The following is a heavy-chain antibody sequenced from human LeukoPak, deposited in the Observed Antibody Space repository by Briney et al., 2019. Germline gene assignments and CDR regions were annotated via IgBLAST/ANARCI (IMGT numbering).Heavy chain of an antibody. J-gene: IGHJ6*03. V-gene: IGHV1-69*05. D-gene: IGHD3-3*01. Sequence: GASVKVSCKASGGTFSSYAISWVRQAPGQGLEWMGGIIPIFGTANYAQKFQGRVTITTDESTSTAYMELSSLRSEDTAVYYCARAFRITIFGVVRSYYYMDVWGKGTTVTVSS. CDR3: ARAFRITIFGVVRSYYYMDV. CDR1: GGTFSSYA. CDR2: IIPIFGTA.